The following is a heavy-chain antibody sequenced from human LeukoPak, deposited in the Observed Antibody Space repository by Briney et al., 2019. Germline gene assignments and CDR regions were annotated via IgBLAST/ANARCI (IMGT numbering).Heavy chain of an antibody. CDR3: ARIGIAAAGTISYYYYMDV. D-gene: IGHD6-13*01. CDR1: GGSISSGSYY. CDR2: IYTSGST. V-gene: IGHV4-61*02. J-gene: IGHJ6*03. Sequence: NPSETLSLTCTVSGGSISSGSYYWSWIRQPAGKGLEWIGRIYTSGSTNYNPSLKSRVTISVDTSKNQFSLKLSSVTAADTAVYYCARIGIAAAGTISYYYYMDVWGKGTTVTVSS.